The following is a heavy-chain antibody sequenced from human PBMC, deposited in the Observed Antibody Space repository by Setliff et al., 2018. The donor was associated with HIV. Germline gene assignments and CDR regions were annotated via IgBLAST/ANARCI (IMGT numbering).Heavy chain of an antibody. CDR3: ARGYTNVEMATTYYFYLDV. Sequence: GASVKVSCKISGYTLTEVSMHWVRQAPGKGLEWMGYFDPQDGKTIYAQKFQGGVTMTEDTSTYTAYMELSGLRSEDTAVYYCARGYTNVEMATTYYFYLDVWGVGTAVTVSS. CDR1: GYTLTEVS. J-gene: IGHJ6*03. V-gene: IGHV1-24*01. D-gene: IGHD2-2*02. CDR2: FDPQDGKT.